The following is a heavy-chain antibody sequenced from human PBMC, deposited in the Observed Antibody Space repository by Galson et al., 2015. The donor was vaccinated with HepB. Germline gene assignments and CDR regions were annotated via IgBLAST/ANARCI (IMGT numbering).Heavy chain of an antibody. Sequence: SLRLSCAASGFSFTRYAMTWVRQAPGKGLEWVSHITSSGGNGYYTDSVKGRFTVSRDNSKNTLLLQLNSLRAEDTAMYFCAKDGIMGAKNPYHFHYWGQGTLVTVSS. CDR2: ITSSGGNG. J-gene: IGHJ4*02. CDR3: AKDGIMGAKNPYHFHY. V-gene: IGHV3-23*01. D-gene: IGHD1-26*01. CDR1: GFSFTRYA.